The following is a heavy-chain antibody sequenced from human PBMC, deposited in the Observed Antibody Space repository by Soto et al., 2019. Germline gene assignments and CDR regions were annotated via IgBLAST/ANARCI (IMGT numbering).Heavy chain of an antibody. D-gene: IGHD3-16*02. CDR1: GGSISSYY. Sequence: TLSLTCTVSGGSISSYYWSWIRQPPGKGLEWIGYIYYSGSTNYNPSLKSRVTISVDTSKNQFSLKLSSVTAADTAVYYCAREDYDYVWGSYRRFDPWGQGTLVTVSS. CDR3: AREDYDYVWGSYRRFDP. CDR2: IYYSGST. J-gene: IGHJ5*02. V-gene: IGHV4-59*01.